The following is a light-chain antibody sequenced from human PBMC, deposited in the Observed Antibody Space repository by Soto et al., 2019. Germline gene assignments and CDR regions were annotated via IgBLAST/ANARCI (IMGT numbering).Light chain of an antibody. CDR3: QQYNIYWT. CDR1: QSISYW. Sequence: DIPMTQSPSTLSASVGDRVTITSRASQSISYWLAWYQQKPGKAPNLLIYKASTLESGVPSRFSGSGSGTEFTLTISSLQPDDFATYYCQQYNIYWTFGQGTKVEI. J-gene: IGKJ1*01. CDR2: KAS. V-gene: IGKV1-5*03.